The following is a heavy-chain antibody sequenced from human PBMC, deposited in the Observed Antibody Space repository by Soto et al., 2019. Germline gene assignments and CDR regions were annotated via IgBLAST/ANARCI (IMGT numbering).Heavy chain of an antibody. D-gene: IGHD1-26*01. V-gene: IGHV1-58*01. CDR2: ICVGSGKT. CDR1: GFTFTRSG. Sequence: KVACKASGFTFTRSGVQWARQARGQRLEWVGWICVGSGKTSYAQKFQGRATITSDMSTSPVYMESSSLRTEATAVYYCAAVRGAVGTIYAFDIWVRVTMLTLS. CDR3: AAVRGAVGTIYAFDI. J-gene: IGHJ3*02.